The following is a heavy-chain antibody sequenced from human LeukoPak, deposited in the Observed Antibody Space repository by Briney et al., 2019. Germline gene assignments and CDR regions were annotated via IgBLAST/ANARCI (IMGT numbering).Heavy chain of an antibody. V-gene: IGHV3-74*01. J-gene: IGHJ4*02. D-gene: IGHD1-26*01. Sequence: GGSLRLSCAASGFTFSSYWMHWVRQAPGKGLVWVSRIKGDGSDTNNADSVKGRFTISRDNAKNTLYLQMNSLRAEDTAVYYCARDAYGSSVDYWGQGTLVTVSS. CDR1: GFTFSSYW. CDR2: IKGDGSDT. CDR3: ARDAYGSSVDY.